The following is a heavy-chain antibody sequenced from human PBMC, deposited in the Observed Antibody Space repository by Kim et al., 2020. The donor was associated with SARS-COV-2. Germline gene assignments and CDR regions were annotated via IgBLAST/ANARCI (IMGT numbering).Heavy chain of an antibody. CDR2: IYSAGRST. CDR3: AKVHSSGLHYFDY. D-gene: IGHD3-22*01. V-gene: IGHV3-23*03. Sequence: GGSLRLSCAASGFTFSSYAMSWVRQAPGKGLEWVSLIYSAGRSTYYADSVKGRFTISRDNSKNTLYLQMNSLRAEDTAVYYCAKVHSSGLHYFDYWGQGTLVTVSS. CDR1: GFTFSSYA. J-gene: IGHJ4*02.